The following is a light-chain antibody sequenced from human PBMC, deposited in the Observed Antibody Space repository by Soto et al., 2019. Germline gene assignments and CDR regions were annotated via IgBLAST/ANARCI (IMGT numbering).Light chain of an antibody. CDR1: RSVSSSY. J-gene: IGKJ5*01. CDR3: QQYNNCPRG. CDR2: AAS. Sequence: EIVLTQSPGTLSLSPGERATLSCRASRSVSSSYLAWYQQKPGQAPRLLIYAASIRATDIPDRFSGSGSGTFFTLTISRLEPEDFAVFYCQQYNNCPRGFGQGTRLEIK. V-gene: IGKV3-20*01.